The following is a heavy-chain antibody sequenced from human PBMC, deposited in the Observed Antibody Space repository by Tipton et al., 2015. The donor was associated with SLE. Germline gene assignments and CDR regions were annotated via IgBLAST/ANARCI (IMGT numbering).Heavy chain of an antibody. CDR2: ISAYNGNT. CDR1: GFTFTSYG. J-gene: IGHJ4*02. Sequence: QVQLVQSGAEVKKPGASVKVSCKASGFTFTSYGISWVRQAPGQGLEWMGWISAYNGNTDYVRKLQGRVTMTTDTSTSTAYMELRSLRSEDTAVYYCAIAVAGTLFFDYWGQGALVTVSS. CDR3: AIAVAGTLFFDY. D-gene: IGHD6-19*01. V-gene: IGHV1-18*01.